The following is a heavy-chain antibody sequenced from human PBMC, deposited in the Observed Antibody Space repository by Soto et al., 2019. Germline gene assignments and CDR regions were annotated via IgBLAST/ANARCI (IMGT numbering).Heavy chain of an antibody. D-gene: IGHD3-3*01. CDR1: GYTFTSYG. Sequence: ASVKVSCKASGYTFTSYGISWGRQAPGQGLEWMGWISAYNGNTDYAQKLQGRVTMTTDTSTSTAYMELRSLRSDDTAVYYCARDPPITIFGVVIPSGAFDIWGQGTMVTVSS. J-gene: IGHJ3*02. CDR3: ARDPPITIFGVVIPSGAFDI. V-gene: IGHV1-18*04. CDR2: ISAYNGNT.